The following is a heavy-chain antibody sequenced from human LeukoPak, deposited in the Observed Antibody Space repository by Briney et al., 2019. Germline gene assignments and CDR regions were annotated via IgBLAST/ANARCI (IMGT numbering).Heavy chain of an antibody. Sequence: SETLSLICNVSGGSITSYYCSWFRQPPGKGLEYIGYIFYSGSTNYSPSLKSRVTISLATSKNQFSLMLSSVTAADTAVYYCARGLPECSGCDDAFDIWGQGTVVIVS. CDR2: IFYSGST. V-gene: IGHV4-59*01. CDR3: ARGLPECSGCDDAFDI. D-gene: IGHD2-15*01. J-gene: IGHJ3*02. CDR1: GGSITSYY.